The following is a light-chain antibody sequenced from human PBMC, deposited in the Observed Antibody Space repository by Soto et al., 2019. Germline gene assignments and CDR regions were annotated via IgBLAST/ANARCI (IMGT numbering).Light chain of an antibody. Sequence: EIVMTQSPATLPVSPGERATLSCRASQSISTNLAWYQQKPGQAPRLLLYHASTRVTGIPAGFSGSGSATAFTLTIISLQSQDFAAYYCQHYHSWPPFTFGQGTKLEIK. CDR2: HAS. CDR1: QSISTN. J-gene: IGKJ2*01. CDR3: QHYHSWPPFT. V-gene: IGKV3-15*01.